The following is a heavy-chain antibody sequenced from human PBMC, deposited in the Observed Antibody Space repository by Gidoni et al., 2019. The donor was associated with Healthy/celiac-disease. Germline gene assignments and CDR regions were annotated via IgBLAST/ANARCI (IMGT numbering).Heavy chain of an antibody. CDR1: GGTFSSYT. D-gene: IGHD6-13*01. Sequence: QVQLVQSGAEVKKPGSSVKVSCKASGGTFSSYTLSWVRQAPGQGLEWMGRIIPILGIANYAQKFQGRVTITADKSTSTAYMELSSLRSEDTAVYYCARSLAAAGPYYYYGMDVWGQGTTVTVSS. J-gene: IGHJ6*02. CDR3: ARSLAAAGPYYYYGMDV. CDR2: IIPILGIA. V-gene: IGHV1-69*02.